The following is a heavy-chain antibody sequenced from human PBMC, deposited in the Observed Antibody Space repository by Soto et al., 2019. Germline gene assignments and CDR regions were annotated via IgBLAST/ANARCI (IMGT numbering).Heavy chain of an antibody. Sequence: QVQLQESGPGLVKPSETLSLTCTVSGGSISSYYWSWIRQPPGKGLEWIGYIYYSGSTNYNPSLKIRVTNTVVTSKHRFSLELSSVASADTAVEYGAGRDGYIPYWFDLWGHGTLVTVSS. D-gene: IGHD5-12*01. CDR3: AGRDGYIPYWFDL. CDR1: GGSISSYY. V-gene: IGHV4-59*01. J-gene: IGHJ5*02. CDR2: IYYSGST.